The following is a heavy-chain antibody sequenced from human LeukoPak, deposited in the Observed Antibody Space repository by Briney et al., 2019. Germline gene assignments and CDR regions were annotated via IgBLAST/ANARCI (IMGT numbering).Heavy chain of an antibody. V-gene: IGHV4-34*01. CDR2: INHSGST. CDR1: GGSFSGYY. J-gene: IGHJ4*02. CDR3: ARGFYYDSSGYLLLYYFDY. Sequence: SETLSLTCAVYGGSFSGYYWSWIRQPPGKGLEWIGEINHSGSTNYNPSLKSRVTISVDTSKNQFSLKLSSVTAADTAVHYCARGFYYDSSGYLLLYYFDYWGQGTLVTVSS. D-gene: IGHD3-22*01.